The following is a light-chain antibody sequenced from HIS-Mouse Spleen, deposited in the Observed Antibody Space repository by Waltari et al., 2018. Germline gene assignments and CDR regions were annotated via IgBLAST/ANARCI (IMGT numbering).Light chain of an antibody. V-gene: IGLV2-11*01. J-gene: IGLJ1*01. CDR2: DVS. CDR1: SSDVGGYNY. Sequence: QSALTQPRSVSGSPGQSVTISCTGTSSDVGGYNYVSWYQQHPGKAPKRMIYDVSKRPSGGPDRFSGSKSGKTASLTISGLQAEDEADYYCCSYAGSYTYVFGTGTKVTVL. CDR3: CSYAGSYTYV.